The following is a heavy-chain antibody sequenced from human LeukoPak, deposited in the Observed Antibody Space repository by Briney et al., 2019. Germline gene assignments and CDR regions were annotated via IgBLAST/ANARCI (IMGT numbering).Heavy chain of an antibody. Sequence: GGSLRLSCAASGFTFSRYAMSWVRQAPGKGLEWVSYISSSGSIIYYADFVRGRFTISRDNAKNSLYLQMNSLRAEDTAVYYCARDQYSYAHAAHWGQGTLVTVSS. J-gene: IGHJ4*02. V-gene: IGHV3-48*04. CDR2: ISSSGSII. D-gene: IGHD5-18*01. CDR3: ARDQYSYAHAAH. CDR1: GFTFSRYA.